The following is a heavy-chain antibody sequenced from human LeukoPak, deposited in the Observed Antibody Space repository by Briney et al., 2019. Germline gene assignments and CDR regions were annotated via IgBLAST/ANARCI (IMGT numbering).Heavy chain of an antibody. CDR1: GYTFTSYA. J-gene: IGHJ4*02. CDR2: INAGNGNT. D-gene: IGHD3-10*01. V-gene: IGHV1-3*01. Sequence: ASVKVSCKASGYTFTSYAMHWVRQAPGQRLEWMGWINAGNGNTKYSQKFQGRVTITRDTSASTAYMELSSLRSEDTAVYYCARDGSDLWFGDRPYYFDYWGQGTLVTVSS. CDR3: ARDGSDLWFGDRPYYFDY.